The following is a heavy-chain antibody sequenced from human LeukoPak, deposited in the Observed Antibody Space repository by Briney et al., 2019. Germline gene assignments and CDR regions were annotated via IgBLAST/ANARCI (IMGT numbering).Heavy chain of an antibody. V-gene: IGHV1-69*05. CDR1: GGTFSSYA. J-gene: IGHJ6*03. D-gene: IGHD3-10*01. CDR3: ARAMVRGVISYYYYYMDV. CDR2: IIPIFGTA. Sequence: SVKVSCKASGGTFSSYAISWVRQAPGQGLEWMGRIIPIFGTANYAQKFQGRVTITTDESTSTAYMELSNLRSEDTAVYYCARAMVRGVISYYYYYMDVWGKGTTVTVSS.